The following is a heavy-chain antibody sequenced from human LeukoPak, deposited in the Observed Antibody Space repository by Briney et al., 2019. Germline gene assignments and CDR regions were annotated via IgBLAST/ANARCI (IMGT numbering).Heavy chain of an antibody. V-gene: IGHV3-23*01. CDR3: AKAGGYCTNGVCHLIFFDY. J-gene: IGHJ4*02. Sequence: GGSLRLSCAASGFTFSSYAMNWVRQAPGKGLEWVSAISGSGGSTYYADSVKGRFTISRDNSKNTLYLQMNSLRAEDTAVYYCAKAGGYCTNGVCHLIFFDYWGQGTLVTVSS. CDR1: GFTFSSYA. D-gene: IGHD2-8*01. CDR2: ISGSGGST.